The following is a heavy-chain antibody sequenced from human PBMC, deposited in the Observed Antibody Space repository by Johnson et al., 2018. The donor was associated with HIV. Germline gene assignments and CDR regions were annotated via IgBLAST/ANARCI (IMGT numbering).Heavy chain of an antibody. J-gene: IGHJ3*02. Sequence: VQLVESGGGVVQPGRSLRLSCAASGFTFSSYAMHWVRQAPGKGLEWVAVISYDGSNKYYADSVKGRFTISRDNYKNTLYLQMNSLRAEDTAVYYCARDQSSGPHDAFDIWGQGTMITVSP. CDR3: ARDQSSGPHDAFDI. CDR2: ISYDGSNK. D-gene: IGHD3-22*01. V-gene: IGHV3-30-3*01. CDR1: GFTFSSYA.